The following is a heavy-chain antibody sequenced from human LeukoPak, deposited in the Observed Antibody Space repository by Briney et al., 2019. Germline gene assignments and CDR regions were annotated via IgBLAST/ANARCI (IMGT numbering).Heavy chain of an antibody. V-gene: IGHV4-31*03. CDR3: ARDLNLVGAY. CDR1: GGSITNGHYH. CDR2: VFYSGST. D-gene: IGHD1-26*01. Sequence: PSETLSLTCTVSGGSITNGHYHWNWIRQHPGKGLEWIGYVFYSGSTYYNPSLKSRVTISLDTSKNQFSLKLSSVTAADTAVYYCARDLNLVGAYWGQGTLVTVSS. J-gene: IGHJ4*02.